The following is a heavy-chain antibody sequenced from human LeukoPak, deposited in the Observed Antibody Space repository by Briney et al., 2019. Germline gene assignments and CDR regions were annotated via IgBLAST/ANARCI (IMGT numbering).Heavy chain of an antibody. CDR1: GGSFSGYY. CDR2: INHSGSI. CDR3: ASLLTVP. Sequence: SETLSLTCTVYGGSFSGYYWSWIRQPPGRGLEWIGEINHSGSINYNPSLKSRVTISVDTSKNQFSLKLSSETAADTAVYYCASLLTVPWGQGTLVTVSS. D-gene: IGHD3-9*01. V-gene: IGHV4-34*01. J-gene: IGHJ5*02.